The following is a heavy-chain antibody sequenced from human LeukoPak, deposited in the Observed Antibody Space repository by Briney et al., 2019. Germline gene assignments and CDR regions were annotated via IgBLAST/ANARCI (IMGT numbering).Heavy chain of an antibody. CDR3: ASNAGYSRGRYAIDAFDI. Sequence: GASVKVSCKVSGYTLTELSMHWVRQAPGKGLEWMGGFDPEDGETIYAQKFQGRVTMTEDTSTDTAYMELSSLRSEDTAVYYCASNAGYSRGRYAIDAFDIWGQGTMVTVSS. D-gene: IGHD6-19*01. CDR2: FDPEDGET. V-gene: IGHV1-24*01. J-gene: IGHJ3*02. CDR1: GYTLTELS.